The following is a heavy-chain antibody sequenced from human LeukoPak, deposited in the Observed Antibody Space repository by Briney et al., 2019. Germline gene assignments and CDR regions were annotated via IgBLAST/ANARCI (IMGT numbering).Heavy chain of an antibody. CDR1: GFTFSSYG. V-gene: IGHV3-33*01. CDR2: IWYDGSNK. Sequence: PGRSLRLSCAASGFTFSSYGMHWVRQAPGKGLEWVAVIWYDGSNKYYADSVKGRFTISRDNSKNTLYLQMNSLRAEDTAVYYCGRAPPYSNYYMDVWGKGTTVTVPS. J-gene: IGHJ6*03. CDR3: GRAPPYSNYYMDV. D-gene: IGHD4-11*01.